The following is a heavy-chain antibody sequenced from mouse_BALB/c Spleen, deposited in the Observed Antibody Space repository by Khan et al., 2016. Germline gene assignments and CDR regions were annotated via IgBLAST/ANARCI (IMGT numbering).Heavy chain of an antibody. CDR2: ISTGGGSP. D-gene: IGHD2-14*01. CDR3: ARKGYRYDYAMDY. CDR1: GFTFSDYY. J-gene: IGHJ4*01. V-gene: IGHV5-12*02. Sequence: EVQLVESGGGLVQPGGSLKLSCATSGFTFSDYYMYWVRQTPEKRLEWVAYISTGGGSPYYPDTVTGRFTISRDNAKNTLYLQMSRLKSEDTAMYYCARKGYRYDYAMDYWGQGTSVTVSS.